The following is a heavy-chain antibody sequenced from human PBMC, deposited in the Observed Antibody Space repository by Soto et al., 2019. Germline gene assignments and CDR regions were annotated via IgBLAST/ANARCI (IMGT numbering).Heavy chain of an antibody. CDR2: TILPFGTP. Sequence: QVRLVQSGAEVKKPGSSVKVSCKASGGTFSNSAIGWVRQAPGQGLEWMGGTILPFGTPNYAQKFQGRVTISADETMTTANMELRGMTSENTAVYYCARDPEYEGCFDSWGRGTLVTVSS. CDR1: GGTFSNSA. V-gene: IGHV1-69*12. J-gene: IGHJ4*02. CDR3: ARDPEYEGCFDS. D-gene: IGHD2-2*01.